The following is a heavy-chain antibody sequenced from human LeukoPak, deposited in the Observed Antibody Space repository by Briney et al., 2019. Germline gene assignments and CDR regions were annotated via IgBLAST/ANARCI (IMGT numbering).Heavy chain of an antibody. CDR3: ARSPTPNWNHRRAKPYYFDY. CDR2: INPSGGST. J-gene: IGHJ4*02. D-gene: IGHD1-14*01. Sequence: ASVKVSCKASGYTFTSYYMHWVRQAPGQGLEWMGIINPSGGSTSYAQKFQGRVTMTRDMYTSTVYMELSRLRSDDTAVYYCARSPTPNWNHRRAKPYYFDYWGQGTLVTVSS. V-gene: IGHV1-46*01. CDR1: GYTFTSYY.